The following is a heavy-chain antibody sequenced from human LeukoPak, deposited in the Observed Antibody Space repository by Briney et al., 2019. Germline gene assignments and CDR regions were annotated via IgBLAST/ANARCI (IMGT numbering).Heavy chain of an antibody. CDR2: IFPGGST. V-gene: IGHV4-4*09. D-gene: IGHD2-2*01. Sequence: SETLSLTCTVSGDSTSSYYWSWIRQSPGKGLEWIGYIFPGGSTNSNPSLKSRVTISVDTSKNQFSLKVSSVTAADTAIYYCARSPPAPKEFDYWGQGTLVTVSS. CDR3: ARSPPAPKEFDY. CDR1: GDSTSSYY. J-gene: IGHJ4*02.